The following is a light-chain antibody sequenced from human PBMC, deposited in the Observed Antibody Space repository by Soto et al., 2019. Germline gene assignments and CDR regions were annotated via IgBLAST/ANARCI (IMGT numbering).Light chain of an antibody. V-gene: IGKV3-15*01. CDR1: QSVSSN. CDR3: QQFHNWPRT. Sequence: EMVMKQSPATLSVSPGERATLSCRASQSVSSNLAWYQQKPGQAPRLLIYGASTRAAGIPARFSGSGSGTEFTLTITSLQSEDFAVYYCQQFHNWPRTFGQGTKVDIK. J-gene: IGKJ1*01. CDR2: GAS.